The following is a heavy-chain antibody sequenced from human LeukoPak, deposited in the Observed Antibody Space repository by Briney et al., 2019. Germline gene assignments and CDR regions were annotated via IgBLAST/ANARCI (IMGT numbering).Heavy chain of an antibody. Sequence: ASVKVSCKASGYTFTSYYMHWVRQAPGQGLEWMGWINPNSGGTNYAQKFQGRVTMTRDTSISTAYMELSRLRSDDTAVYSCARDTPYLPFDPWGQGTLVTVSS. CDR1: GYTFTSYY. V-gene: IGHV1-2*02. CDR2: INPNSGGT. J-gene: IGHJ5*02. D-gene: IGHD5/OR15-5a*01. CDR3: ARDTPYLPFDP.